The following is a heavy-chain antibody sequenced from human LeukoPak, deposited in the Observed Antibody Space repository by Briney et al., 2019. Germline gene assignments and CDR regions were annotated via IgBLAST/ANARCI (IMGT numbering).Heavy chain of an antibody. J-gene: IGHJ3*02. V-gene: IGHV3-9*01. CDR1: GFTFDDYA. CDR3: AKDITMVRMRAFDI. CDR2: ISWNSGSI. D-gene: IGHD3-10*01. Sequence: GGSLRLSCAASGFTFDDYAMHWVRQAPGKVLEWVSGISWNSGSIGYADSVKGRFTISRDNAKNSLYLQMNSLRAEDTALYYCAKDITMVRMRAFDIWGQGTMVTVSS.